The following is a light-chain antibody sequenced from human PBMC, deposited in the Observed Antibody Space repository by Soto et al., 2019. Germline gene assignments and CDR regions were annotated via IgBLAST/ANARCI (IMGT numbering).Light chain of an antibody. CDR1: SNDVGGSDY. CDR2: DVS. Sequence: QSALTQPASVSGSPGQSITISCTGTSNDVGGSDYVSWYQQHPGKAPKLMIYDVSRRPSGVSNRFSGSKSGITASLTISGLHAEDEADYYCSSYTSSSTVIFGGGTQLTVL. CDR3: SSYTSSSTVI. V-gene: IGLV2-14*01. J-gene: IGLJ2*01.